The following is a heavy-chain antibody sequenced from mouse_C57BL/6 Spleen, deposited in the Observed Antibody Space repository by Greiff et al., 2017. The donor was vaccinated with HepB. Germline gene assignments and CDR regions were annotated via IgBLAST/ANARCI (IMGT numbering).Heavy chain of an antibody. D-gene: IGHD1-1*01. CDR1: GYTFTSYW. Sequence: QVQLQQPGAELVRPGSSVKLSCKASGYTFTSYWMHWVKQRPIQGLEWIGNIDPSDSETHYNQKFKDKATLTVDKSSSTAYMQLSSLTSEDSAVYYCARCDYYGSSWGDWGQGTTLTVSS. V-gene: IGHV1-52*01. J-gene: IGHJ2*01. CDR2: IDPSDSET. CDR3: ARCDYYGSSWGD.